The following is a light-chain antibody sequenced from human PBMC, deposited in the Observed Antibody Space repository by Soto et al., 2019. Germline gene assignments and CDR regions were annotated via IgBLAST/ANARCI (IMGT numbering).Light chain of an antibody. CDR2: RVS. V-gene: IGKV3-20*01. CDR3: LQYGNVPLT. Sequence: EVVLTQSPGTLSLSPGEGATLSCRASQSVSNRYFAWYQQKPGQAPRLLIYRVSSRATGIPDRFSGSGSGTDFTLTISRLEPEDFAVYYCLQYGNVPLTFGGGTKVEIK. J-gene: IGKJ4*01. CDR1: QSVSNRY.